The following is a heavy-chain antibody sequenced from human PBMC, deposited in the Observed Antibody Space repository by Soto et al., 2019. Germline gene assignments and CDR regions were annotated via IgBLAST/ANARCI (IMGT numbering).Heavy chain of an antibody. D-gene: IGHD4-4*01. Sequence: GGSLRLSCAASGFPSSSYVMSWVRQAPGKGLEWVSGITGGGSNTFYADSVKGRFTISRDNSKNTLFLQMNSLGAEDTAVYYCAKDSNKYSSSLRGRYFDYWGQGIGVTVSS. J-gene: IGHJ4*02. V-gene: IGHV3-23*01. CDR3: AKDSNKYSSSLRGRYFDY. CDR2: ITGGGSNT. CDR1: GFPSSSYV.